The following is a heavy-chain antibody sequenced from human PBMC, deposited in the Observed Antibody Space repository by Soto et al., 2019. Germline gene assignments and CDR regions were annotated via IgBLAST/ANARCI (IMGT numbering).Heavy chain of an antibody. D-gene: IGHD5-18*01. CDR3: ARVIPAYSYGYSDY. CDR2: ISGGSTTI. Sequence: PGGSLRLSCAASGFIFSTYSMNWVRQAPGKGLEWVSYISGGSTTIYYADSVKGRFTISRDNAKNSLSLQMNSLRDEDTAVYYCARVIPAYSYGYSDYWGQGNLVTVSS. J-gene: IGHJ4*02. CDR1: GFIFSTYS. V-gene: IGHV3-48*02.